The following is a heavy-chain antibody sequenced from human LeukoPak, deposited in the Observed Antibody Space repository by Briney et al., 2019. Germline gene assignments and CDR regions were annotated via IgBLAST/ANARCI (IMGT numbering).Heavy chain of an antibody. CDR3: ARDPRNVGLAP. V-gene: IGHV3-74*01. CDR2: NNGDGSTT. Sequence: SGGSLRLSCVASGFSLSGYWMYWVRQAPGKGLMYISRNNGDGSTTNYADVVKGRFTMSRDNVKNTLYLQMNSLRVEDTAVYYCARDPRNVGLAPWGQGTLATVSS. CDR1: GFSLSGYW. D-gene: IGHD2-15*01. J-gene: IGHJ5*02.